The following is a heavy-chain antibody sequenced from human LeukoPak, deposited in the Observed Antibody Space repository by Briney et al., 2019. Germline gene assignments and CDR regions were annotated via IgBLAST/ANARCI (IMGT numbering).Heavy chain of an antibody. Sequence: ASVKVSCKASGYTFTGYYMHRVRQAPGQGLEWMGWINPNSGGTNYAQKFQGRVTMTRDTSISTAYMELSRLRSDDTAVYYCAMPYYDFWSGYYRFDYWGQGTLVTVSS. V-gene: IGHV1-2*02. J-gene: IGHJ4*02. D-gene: IGHD3-3*01. CDR3: AMPYYDFWSGYYRFDY. CDR2: INPNSGGT. CDR1: GYTFTGYY.